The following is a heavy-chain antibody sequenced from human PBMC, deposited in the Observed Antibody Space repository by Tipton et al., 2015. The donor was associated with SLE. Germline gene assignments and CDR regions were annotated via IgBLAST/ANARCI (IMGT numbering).Heavy chain of an antibody. V-gene: IGHV4-59*11. CDR2: IYYSGST. D-gene: IGHD5-24*01. CDR3: AREPEGWLQLKAFDI. Sequence: TLSLTCTVSGGSISSHYWSWIRQPPGKGLEWIGYIYYSGSTNYNPSLKSRVAISVDTSKNQFSLKLSSVTAADTAVYYCAREPEGWLQLKAFDIWGQGTMVTVSS. J-gene: IGHJ3*02. CDR1: GGSISSHY.